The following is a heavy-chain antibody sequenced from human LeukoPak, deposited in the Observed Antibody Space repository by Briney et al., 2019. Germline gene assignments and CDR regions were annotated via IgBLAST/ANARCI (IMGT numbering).Heavy chain of an antibody. J-gene: IGHJ3*02. CDR1: GFTFSRYW. D-gene: IGHD1-7*01. CDR2: INSDGSST. Sequence: GGSLRLSCAASGFTFSRYWMHWVRQAPGRGLVWVSRINSDGSSTSYADSVKGRVTISRDNAKNTLYLQMNSLRAEDTAVYYCARALYNWNCGALGAFDIWGQGTMVTVSS. V-gene: IGHV3-74*01. CDR3: ARALYNWNCGALGAFDI.